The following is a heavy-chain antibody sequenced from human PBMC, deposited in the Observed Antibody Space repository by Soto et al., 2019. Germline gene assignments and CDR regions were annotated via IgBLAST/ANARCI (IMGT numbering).Heavy chain of an antibody. CDR1: GFTFSSYG. V-gene: IGHV3-30*18. Sequence: SLRLSCAASGFTFSSYGMHWVRQAPGKGLEWVAVISYDGSNKYYADSVKGRFTISRDNSKNTLYLQMNSLRAEDTAVYYCAKDRAKYQLLSRAVGGMDVWGQGTTVTVSS. CDR3: AKDRAKYQLLSRAVGGMDV. CDR2: ISYDGSNK. J-gene: IGHJ6*02. D-gene: IGHD2-2*01.